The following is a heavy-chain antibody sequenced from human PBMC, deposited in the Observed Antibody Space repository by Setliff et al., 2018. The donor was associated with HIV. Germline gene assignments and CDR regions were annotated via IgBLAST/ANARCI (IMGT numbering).Heavy chain of an antibody. V-gene: IGHV4-34*09. CDR3: ARASSGYESRGLFDY. Sequence: SETLSLTCAVYRGSFSHYYWTWIRQSPGKGLEWIAEINQERTTFYNPSLESRLTISIDTSKNQFFLKLRSVTAADTAVYFCARASSGYESRGLFDYWGQGMLVTVSS. CDR1: RGSFSHYY. D-gene: IGHD5-12*01. CDR2: INQERTT. J-gene: IGHJ4*02.